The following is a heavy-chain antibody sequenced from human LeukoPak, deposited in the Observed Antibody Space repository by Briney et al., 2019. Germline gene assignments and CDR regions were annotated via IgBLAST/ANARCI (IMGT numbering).Heavy chain of an antibody. Sequence: GASVKVSCKASGYSFTGYYVHWVRQAPGQGLEWMGWISPTSGGTNYAQKFQGRVTMTRDTSISTAYMELSRLRSDDTAVYYCARDHEHSYDYWGQGTLVTVSS. J-gene: IGHJ4*02. CDR1: GYSFTGYY. CDR2: ISPTSGGT. V-gene: IGHV1-2*02. CDR3: ARDHEHSYDY.